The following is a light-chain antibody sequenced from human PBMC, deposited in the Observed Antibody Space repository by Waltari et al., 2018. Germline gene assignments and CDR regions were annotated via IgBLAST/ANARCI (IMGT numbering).Light chain of an antibody. J-gene: IGLJ1*01. Sequence: QSALTQPPSASGSPGQSVTISCTGTSRDVGAYDSVSWYQQYPGNAPRLLIYEVRKRPSGVPDRFSGSKSGNPASLTVSGLQAEDEADYYCSSYGGSDSYVFGSGTKVTV. CDR2: EVR. V-gene: IGLV2-8*01. CDR1: SRDVGAYDS. CDR3: SSYGGSDSYV.